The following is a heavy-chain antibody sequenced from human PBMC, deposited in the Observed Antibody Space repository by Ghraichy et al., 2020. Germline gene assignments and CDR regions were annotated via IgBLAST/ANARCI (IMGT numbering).Heavy chain of an antibody. CDR2: ISGSGGST. Sequence: GALRLSCAASGFTFSSYAMSWVRQAPGKGLEWVSAISGSGGSTYYADSMKGRFTISRDNSKNTLYLQMNSLRAEDTAVYYCAKLDSSGYYYHAEYFQHWGQGTLVTVSS. CDR3: AKLDSSGYYYHAEYFQH. D-gene: IGHD3-22*01. V-gene: IGHV3-23*01. CDR1: GFTFSSYA. J-gene: IGHJ1*01.